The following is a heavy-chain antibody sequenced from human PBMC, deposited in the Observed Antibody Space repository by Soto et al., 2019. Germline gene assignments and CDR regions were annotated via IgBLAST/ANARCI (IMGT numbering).Heavy chain of an antibody. CDR1: GGSISSGGYY. CDR3: VRHPQRGVGRSSPFDY. V-gene: IGHV4-39*01. Sequence: SETLSITCTVCGGSISSGGYYWSWIRQHPGKGLEWIGYIYYSGSTYYNPSLKSRVTISVDTSKNQFSLKLSSVTAADTAVYYCVRHPQRGVGRSSPFDYWGQGTLVTVSS. J-gene: IGHJ4*02. CDR2: IYYSGST. D-gene: IGHD6-25*01.